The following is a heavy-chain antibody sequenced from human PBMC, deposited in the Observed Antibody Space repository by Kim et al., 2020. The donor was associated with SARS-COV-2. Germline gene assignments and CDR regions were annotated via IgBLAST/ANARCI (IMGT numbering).Heavy chain of an antibody. CDR1: GFTFSSYG. Sequence: GGSLRLSCAASGFTFSSYGMHWARQAPGKGLEWVAVIWYDGSNKFYADSVKGRITISRDNSKNTLYLQMNSLRAEDTAVYYCARGGGDSADAFDIGGQGTMVTVSS. J-gene: IGHJ3*02. CDR2: IWYDGSNK. V-gene: IGHV3-33*01. CDR3: ARGGGDSADAFDI. D-gene: IGHD2-21*02.